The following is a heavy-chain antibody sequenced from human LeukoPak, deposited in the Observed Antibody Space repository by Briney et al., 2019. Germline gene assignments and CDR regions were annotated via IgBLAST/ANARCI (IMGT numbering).Heavy chain of an antibody. J-gene: IGHJ2*01. D-gene: IGHD4-23*01. Sequence: PSETLSLTCTVSGGSISSYYWSWIRQPPGKGLEWIGYIYYSGSTNYNPSLKSRVTISVDTSKNQFSLKLSSVTAADTAVYYCARRAMTTVVTPSGLAWYFDLWGRGTLVTVSS. V-gene: IGHV4-59*08. CDR3: ARRAMTTVVTPSGLAWYFDL. CDR2: IYYSGST. CDR1: GGSISSYY.